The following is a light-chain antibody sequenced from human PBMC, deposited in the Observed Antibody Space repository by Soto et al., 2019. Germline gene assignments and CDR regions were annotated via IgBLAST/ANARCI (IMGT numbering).Light chain of an antibody. J-gene: IGKJ4*01. Sequence: EIVLTQSPATLSLSPLQRATLSCRASQNVNTYLAWYQQKPGQAPRLLVHGASNRATGIPARFSGSESGTDFTLTSSSLEPEDFAFYYCLQRSNWPPLTFDGGTRVQI. V-gene: IGKV3-11*01. CDR2: GAS. CDR3: LQRSNWPPLT. CDR1: QNVNTY.